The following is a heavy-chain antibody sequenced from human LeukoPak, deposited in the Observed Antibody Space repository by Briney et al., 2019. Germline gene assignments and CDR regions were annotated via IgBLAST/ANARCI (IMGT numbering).Heavy chain of an antibody. J-gene: IGHJ4*02. CDR1: GGTFSSHA. V-gene: IGHV1-69*06. CDR3: ARGSYCSSTSCYSYFDY. Sequence: SVKVSCKASGGTFSSHAISWVRQAPGQGLEWMGGIIPIFGTANYAQKFQGRVTITADKSTSTAYMELSSLRSEDTAVYYCARGSYCSSTSCYSYFDYWGQGTLVTVSS. D-gene: IGHD2-2*01. CDR2: IIPIFGTA.